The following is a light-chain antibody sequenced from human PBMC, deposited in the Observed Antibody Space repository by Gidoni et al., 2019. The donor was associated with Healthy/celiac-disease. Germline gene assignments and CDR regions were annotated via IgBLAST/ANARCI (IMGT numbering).Light chain of an antibody. J-gene: IGKJ2*02. Sequence: DIHMTQSPSTLSASVADRVTITCRASQSISSWLAWYQQKPGKAPKLLIYDAASLESGVPSRFSGSGSGTEFTLTISSLQHDDFATYYCQQYNSYSPCTFGQGTKLEIK. CDR1: QSISSW. CDR3: QQYNSYSPCT. CDR2: DAA. V-gene: IGKV1-5*01.